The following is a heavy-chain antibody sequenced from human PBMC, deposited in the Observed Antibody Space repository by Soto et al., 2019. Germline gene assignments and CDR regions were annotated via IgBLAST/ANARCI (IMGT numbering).Heavy chain of an antibody. CDR1: GYTFTGYY. Sequence: ASVKVSCKASGYTFTGYYMHWVRQAPGQGLEWMGWINPNSGGTNYAQKFQGRVTMTRDTSISTAYMELSRLRSEDTAVYYCATAAVSGSYYFDWFDPWGQGTLVTASS. V-gene: IGHV1-2*02. CDR3: ATAAVSGSYYFDWFDP. CDR2: INPNSGGT. D-gene: IGHD1-26*01. J-gene: IGHJ5*02.